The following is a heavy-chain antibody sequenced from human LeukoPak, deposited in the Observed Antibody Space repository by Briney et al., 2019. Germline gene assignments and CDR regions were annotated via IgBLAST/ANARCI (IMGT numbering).Heavy chain of an antibody. CDR2: ITSSSNYI. J-gene: IGHJ4*02. D-gene: IGHD6-19*01. V-gene: IGHV3-21*01. CDR1: GFIFSSYS. CDR3: ARDTDSWHSSGWDY. Sequence: PGGSLRLSCAASGFIFSSYSMNWVRQAPGKGLEWVSSITSSSNYIYYADSVKGRFTISRDNAKNSLYLQMNSLIVEDTAVYYCARDTDSWHSSGWDYWGQGTLVTVSS.